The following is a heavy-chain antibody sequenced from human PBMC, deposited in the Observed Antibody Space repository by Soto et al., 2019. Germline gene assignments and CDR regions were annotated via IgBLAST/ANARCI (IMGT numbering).Heavy chain of an antibody. CDR2: INAGNGNT. D-gene: IGHD3-10*01. Sequence: ASLKVSCKASGYTFTNYAIDWVRQAPGQRLEWMGWINAGNGNTKYSQKFLGRVTITRDTSASTAYMELSSLRSEDTAVYYCARDMGFGLSDYWGQGILVTVSS. CDR1: GYTFTNYA. J-gene: IGHJ4*02. V-gene: IGHV1-3*01. CDR3: ARDMGFGLSDY.